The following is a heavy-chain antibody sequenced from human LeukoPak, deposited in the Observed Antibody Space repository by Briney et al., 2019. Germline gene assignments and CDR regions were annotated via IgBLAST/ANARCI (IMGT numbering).Heavy chain of an antibody. J-gene: IGHJ4*02. CDR2: IYTSGST. CDR3: ARVYENGSGN. D-gene: IGHD3-10*01. Sequence: SETLSLTCIVSGGSISSGTYYWSWIRQPAGKGLEWIGRIYTSGSTYYNPSLKSRVTVSVDTSKNQFSLKLSSVTAADTAVYYCARVYENGSGNWGQGTLVTVSS. V-gene: IGHV4-61*02. CDR1: GGSISSGTYY.